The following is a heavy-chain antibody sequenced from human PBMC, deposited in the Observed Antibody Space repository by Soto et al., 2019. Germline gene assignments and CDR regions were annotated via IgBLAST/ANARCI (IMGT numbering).Heavy chain of an antibody. D-gene: IGHD3-10*02. CDR1: GGSISSGDYY. Sequence: QVQLQESGPGLVKPSQTLSLTCTVSGGSISSGDYYWSWIRQPPVKGLEWIGYIFYSGSTYYNPSLKSRLTITVDTSKNQFSLKLSSVTAADTAVYYCANYVGNYVYFDYWGQGTLVTVSS. V-gene: IGHV4-30-4*01. CDR2: IFYSGST. CDR3: ANYVGNYVYFDY. J-gene: IGHJ4*02.